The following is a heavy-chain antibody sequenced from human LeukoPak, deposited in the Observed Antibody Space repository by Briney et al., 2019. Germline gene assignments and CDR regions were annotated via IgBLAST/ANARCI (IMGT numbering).Heavy chain of an antibody. V-gene: IGHV3-30*02. CDR1: GFTFSTSD. Sequence: PGGSLRLSCAASGFTFSTSDLHWVRQAPGKGLEWVAFTRYDGNDRHYADSVKGRFTISRDNSKNMLYLQMNNLRAEDTAVYYCAKDYSSSWYTNYYFDYWGQGTLVTVSS. J-gene: IGHJ4*02. CDR2: TRYDGNDR. D-gene: IGHD6-13*01. CDR3: AKDYSSSWYTNYYFDY.